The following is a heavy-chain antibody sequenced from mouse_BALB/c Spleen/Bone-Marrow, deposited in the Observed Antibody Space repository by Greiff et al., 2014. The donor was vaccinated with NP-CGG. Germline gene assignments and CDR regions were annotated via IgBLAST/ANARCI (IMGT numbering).Heavy chain of an antibody. CDR1: GFTFSTYA. V-gene: IGHV5-9-1*01. CDR3: ARPPYYGHTMDY. CDR2: ISSGGSYT. J-gene: IGHJ4*01. Sequence: EVKLVESGGDFVKPGGSLKLSCTASGFTFSTYAMSWVRQTPEKRLEWVATISSGGSYTYYVDSVKGRFTISRDNAKNTLYLQMSSLRSEDTAMYYCARPPYYGHTMDYWGQGTSVTVSS. D-gene: IGHD2-10*01.